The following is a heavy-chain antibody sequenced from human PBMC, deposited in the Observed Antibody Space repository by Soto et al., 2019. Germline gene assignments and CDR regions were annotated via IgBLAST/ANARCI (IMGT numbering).Heavy chain of an antibody. CDR3: ARARDSSSSGYYYYYMDV. CDR2: IYYSGST. D-gene: IGHD6-6*01. J-gene: IGHJ6*03. V-gene: IGHV4-39*01. CDR1: GGSISSSSYY. Sequence: ETLSLTCSVSGGSISSSSYYWGWIRQPPGKGLEWIGSIYYSGSTYYNPSLKSRVTISVDTSKNQFSLKLSSVTAADTAVYYCARARDSSSSGYYYYYMDVWGKGTTVTVSS.